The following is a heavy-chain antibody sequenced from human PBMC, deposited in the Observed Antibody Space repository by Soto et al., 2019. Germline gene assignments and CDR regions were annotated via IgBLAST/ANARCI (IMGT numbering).Heavy chain of an antibody. V-gene: IGHV5-51*01. CDR1: GYSFTSYW. D-gene: IGHD6-13*01. CDR2: IYPGDSDT. CDR3: ARHTYSSSWSAVETFDY. J-gene: IGHJ4*02. Sequence: PGESLKISCKGSGYSFTSYWIAWVRQMPGKGLEWMGIIYPGDSDTTYSPSFQGQVTISADKSISTAYLQWSSLKASDTAMYYCARHTYSSSWSAVETFDYCGQGILVTVSS.